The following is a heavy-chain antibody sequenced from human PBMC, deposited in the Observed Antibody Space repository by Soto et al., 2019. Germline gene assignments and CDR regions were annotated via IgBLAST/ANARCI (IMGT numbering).Heavy chain of an antibody. Sequence: QVQLVQSGAEVKKPGASVMVSCKASGYTFSSYFISWVRQAPGQGLEWMGWISAYNGNTNYAQNLQGRVTMTTDTSTSTAYTELRSLTSDDTPVYYCARVLPPVYYWGQGTLVTVSS. CDR3: ARVLPPVYY. CDR1: GYTFSSYF. V-gene: IGHV1-18*01. J-gene: IGHJ4*02. CDR2: ISAYNGNT.